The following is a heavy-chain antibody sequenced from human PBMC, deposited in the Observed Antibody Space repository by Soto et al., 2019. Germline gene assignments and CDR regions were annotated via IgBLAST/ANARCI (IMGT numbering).Heavy chain of an antibody. D-gene: IGHD4-17*01. J-gene: IGHJ4*02. CDR3: VKDALTTVAYYFDY. CDR2: ISRDSRSI. CDR1: GFRVDDYG. Sequence: PGGSLKLSCEVSGFRVDDYGLHWVRQAPGYGLEWIAGISRDSRSISYGASMKGRFTSSRDNAKNSLYLQLNGLRADDTAFYYCVKDALTTVAYYFDYWGQGALVTVS. V-gene: IGHV3-9*01.